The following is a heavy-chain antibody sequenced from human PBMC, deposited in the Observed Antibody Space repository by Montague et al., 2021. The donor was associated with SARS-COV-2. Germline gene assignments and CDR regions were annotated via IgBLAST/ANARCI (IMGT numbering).Heavy chain of an antibody. CDR1: GDSISIYY. D-gene: IGHD3-22*01. J-gene: IGHJ4*01. Sequence: SEALSLTCTVSGDSISIYYWSWIRQPPGKGLEWIGYVYYSGSTNYNPSLKSRVTISVDTPKNQFSLKLMSVTAADTAVYYCARGVLAINMIVVLITQGNYCFDYWGHGTLVTVSS. CDR3: ARGVLAINMIVVLITQGNYCFDY. V-gene: IGHV4-59*13. CDR2: VYYSGST.